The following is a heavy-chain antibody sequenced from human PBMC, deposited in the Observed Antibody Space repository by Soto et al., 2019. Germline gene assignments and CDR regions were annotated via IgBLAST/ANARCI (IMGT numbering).Heavy chain of an antibody. CDR1: GGSISSGGYS. CDR3: ARTLGYCSSTSCYLPIYFDY. J-gene: IGHJ4*02. D-gene: IGHD2-2*01. V-gene: IGHV4-30-2*01. CDR2: IYHSGST. Sequence: PSETLSLTCAVSGGSISSGGYSWSWIRQPPGKGLEWIGYIYHSGSTYYNPSLKSRVTISVDRSKNQFSLKLSSVTAADTAVYYCARTLGYCSSTSCYLPIYFDYWGQGTLVTVS.